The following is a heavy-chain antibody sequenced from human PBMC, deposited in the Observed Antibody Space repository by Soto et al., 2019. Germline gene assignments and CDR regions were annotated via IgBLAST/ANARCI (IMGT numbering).Heavy chain of an antibody. J-gene: IGHJ4*02. CDR1: GFTFSSFA. CDR2: ISSDVVNY. Sequence: QVQLVESGGGVVQPGRSLRLSCAASGFTFSSFAMHWVRQAPGKGLEWLAVISSDVVNYYYAESVKGRFTISRDNSKNTLYPQRKSLRKEDTAVYYCARGGAWTPEGLGYWGQGTLVTVSS. D-gene: IGHD2-15*01. V-gene: IGHV3-30-3*01. CDR3: ARGGAWTPEGLGY.